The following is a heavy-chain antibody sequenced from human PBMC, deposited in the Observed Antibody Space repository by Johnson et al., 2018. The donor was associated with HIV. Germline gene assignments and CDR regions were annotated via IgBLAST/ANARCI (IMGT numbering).Heavy chain of an antibody. V-gene: IGHV3-66*02. J-gene: IGHJ3*01. Sequence: MMLVESGGGLVQSGGSLRLSCEASRITVGSNYMSWVRRAPGKGLEWVSVIFSAGDTYYADSVKGRFTISRDNSKNMLYLQMNSLRAEDTAVCYCARTSCSGARCLGYDPFDVWGQGTMVTVSS. CDR1: RITVGSNY. CDR2: IFSAGDT. CDR3: ARTSCSGARCLGYDPFDV. D-gene: IGHD2-15*01.